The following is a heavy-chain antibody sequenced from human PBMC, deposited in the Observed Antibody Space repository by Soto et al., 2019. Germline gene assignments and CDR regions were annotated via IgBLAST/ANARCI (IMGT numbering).Heavy chain of an antibody. J-gene: IGHJ4*02. CDR1: GGSISSGDYY. Sequence: PSETLSLTCTVSGGSISSGDYYWSWIPQHPGKGLEWIGYIYYSGNTYYNPTLKSRVTISVDTSKTQFSLKLSPVTAADTAVYYGARLHCYILTGYPYYFDYWGQGTLVTVSS. CDR2: IYYSGNT. D-gene: IGHD3-9*01. V-gene: IGHV4-31*03. CDR3: ARLHCYILTGYPYYFDY.